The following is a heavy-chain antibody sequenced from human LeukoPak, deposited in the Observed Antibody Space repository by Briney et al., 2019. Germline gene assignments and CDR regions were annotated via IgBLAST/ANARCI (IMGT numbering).Heavy chain of an antibody. CDR2: IYYSGGT. CDR1: GGSISSYY. J-gene: IGHJ2*01. CDR3: ARRSKGGDWYFDL. Sequence: SETLSLTCSVAGGSISSYYWSWIRQPPGKGLEWIGYIYYSGGTNYNPSLKSRVTISVDTSKNQFSLKLTSVTAADTAVYYCARRSKGGDWYFDLWGRGTLVTVSS. V-gene: IGHV4-59*08. D-gene: IGHD2-2*01.